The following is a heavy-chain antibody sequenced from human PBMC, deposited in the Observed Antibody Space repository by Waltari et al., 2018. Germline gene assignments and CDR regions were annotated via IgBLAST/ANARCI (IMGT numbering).Heavy chain of an antibody. V-gene: IGHV3-7*01. CDR1: GFTFSSYW. Sequence: EVQLVESGGGLVQPGGSLRLSCAASGFTFSSYWMSWVRKAPGKGLEWVANIKQDGSEKYYVDSVKGRFTISRDNAKNSLYLQMNSLRAEDTAVYYCARDRIAVAGSDAFDIWGQGTMVTVSS. CDR3: ARDRIAVAGSDAFDI. J-gene: IGHJ3*02. D-gene: IGHD6-19*01. CDR2: IKQDGSEK.